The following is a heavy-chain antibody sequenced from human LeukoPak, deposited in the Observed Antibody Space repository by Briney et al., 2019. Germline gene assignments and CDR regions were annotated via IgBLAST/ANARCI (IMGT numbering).Heavy chain of an antibody. V-gene: IGHV1-2*02. CDR1: GYTFTSYY. J-gene: IGHJ4*02. CDR3: ASIDMYSSSSVDY. Sequence: ASVKVSCKASGYTFTSYYMHWVRQAPGQGLEWMGWINPNSGGTNYAQKFQGRVTMTRDTSISTAYMELSRLRSDDTAVYYCASIDMYSSSSVDYWGQGTLVTVSS. CDR2: INPNSGGT. D-gene: IGHD6-6*01.